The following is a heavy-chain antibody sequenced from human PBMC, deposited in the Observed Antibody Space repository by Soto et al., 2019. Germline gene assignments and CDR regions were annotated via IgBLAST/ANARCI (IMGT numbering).Heavy chain of an antibody. Sequence: GGSLRLSCAASGLTFSGHWMTWVRQTPGEGLQWVAAIKPDGSETFYVDSVKGRFTISRDNARNSLFLQMDSLRAEDTAVYYCTSRHYGMTYNAVFDFSGQGTLVTVLL. CDR3: TSRHYGMTYNAVFDF. CDR1: GLTFSGHW. CDR2: IKPDGSET. V-gene: IGHV3-7*03. J-gene: IGHJ4*02. D-gene: IGHD3-10*01.